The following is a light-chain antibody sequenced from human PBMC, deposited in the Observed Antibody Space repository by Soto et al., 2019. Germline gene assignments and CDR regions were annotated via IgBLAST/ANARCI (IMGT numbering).Light chain of an antibody. J-gene: IGKJ2*01. CDR3: QQDYSSPPYT. CDR2: WAS. CDR1: QSVFYTSNNKHY. V-gene: IGKV4-1*01. Sequence: DLVMTQSPDSLAVSLGERATINCKSSQSVFYTSNNKHYLAWYQQKPGQPPKLLIYWASTRESGVPDRFSGSGSGTDFTLTISSLQAEDVAVYYCQQDYSSPPYTFGQGTKLEI.